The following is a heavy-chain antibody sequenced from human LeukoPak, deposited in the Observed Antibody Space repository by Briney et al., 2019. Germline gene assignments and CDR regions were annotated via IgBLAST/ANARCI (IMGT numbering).Heavy chain of an antibody. Sequence: PSETLSLTCTVSGGSFSTFYWSWIRQPPGKGLEWIGYISYTGSTNYNPSLKSRVTISVATSKNQFSLKVTSVTAADTAVYYCARAIGIYSSSDPWGQGTLVTVSS. CDR3: ARAIGIYSSSDP. V-gene: IGHV4-59*08. CDR1: GGSFSTFY. D-gene: IGHD2-21*01. J-gene: IGHJ5*02. CDR2: ISYTGST.